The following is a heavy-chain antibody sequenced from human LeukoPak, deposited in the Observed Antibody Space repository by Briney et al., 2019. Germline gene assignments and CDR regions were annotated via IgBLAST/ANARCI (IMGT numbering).Heavy chain of an antibody. D-gene: IGHD6-19*01. CDR1: GGSFSGYY. CDR2: INHSGST. V-gene: IGHV4-34*01. J-gene: IGHJ3*02. CDR3: ARAGYSSGWYAFDI. Sequence: SETLSLTCAVYGGSFSGYYWSWIRQPPGKGLEWIGEINHSGSTNYNPSLKSRVTISVDTSKNQFSLKLSSVTAADTAVYYCARAGYSSGWYAFDIWGQGTMVTVSS.